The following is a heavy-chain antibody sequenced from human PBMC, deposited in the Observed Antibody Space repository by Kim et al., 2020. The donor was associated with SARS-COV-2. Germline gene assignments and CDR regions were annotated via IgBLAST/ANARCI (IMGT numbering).Heavy chain of an antibody. CDR2: ISAYNGNT. CDR3: ARVGVGYCSSTSCYEGYFDY. CDR1: GYTFTSYG. J-gene: IGHJ4*02. D-gene: IGHD2-2*01. V-gene: IGHV1-18*01. Sequence: ASVKVSCKASGYTFTSYGISWVRQAPGQGLEWMGWISAYNGNTNYAQKLQGRVTMTTDTSTSTAYMELRSLRSDDTAVYYCARVGVGYCSSTSCYEGYFDYWGQGTLVTVSS.